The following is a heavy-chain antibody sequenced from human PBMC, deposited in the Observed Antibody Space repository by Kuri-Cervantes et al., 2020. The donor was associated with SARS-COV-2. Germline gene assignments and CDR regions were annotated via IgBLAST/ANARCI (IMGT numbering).Heavy chain of an antibody. CDR1: GFTFSSYA. CDR3: ARDMTFDEYGDYFYYYMDD. V-gene: IGHV3-13*01. Sequence: GGSLRLSCAASGFTFSSYAMNWVRQAPGKGLEWVSAIGTAGDTYYPGSVKGRFTISRDNSKNTLYLEMDGLRPEDTAVYYCARDMTFDEYGDYFYYYMDDWGKGTTVTVSS. J-gene: IGHJ6*03. CDR2: IGTAGDT. D-gene: IGHD3-16*01.